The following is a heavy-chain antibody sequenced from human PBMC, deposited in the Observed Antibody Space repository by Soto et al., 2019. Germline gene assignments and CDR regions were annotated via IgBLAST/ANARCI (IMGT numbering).Heavy chain of an antibody. Sequence: EVQLVESGGGLVKPGGSLRLSCAASGFTFSSYSMNWVRQAPGKGLEWVSSISSGSSYIYYADSVKGRFTISRDNAKTSLYLQMNSLRAEDTAVYYCARGPIAMVRGVTQPFDYWGQGTLVTVSS. CDR3: ARGPIAMVRGVTQPFDY. CDR2: ISSGSSYI. V-gene: IGHV3-21*01. CDR1: GFTFSSYS. J-gene: IGHJ4*02. D-gene: IGHD3-10*01.